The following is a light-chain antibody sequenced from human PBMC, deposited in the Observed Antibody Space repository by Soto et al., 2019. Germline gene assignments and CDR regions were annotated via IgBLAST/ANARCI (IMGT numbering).Light chain of an antibody. V-gene: IGKV3-20*01. CDR1: QSVSSSY. J-gene: IGKJ5*01. CDR3: QQYGSSLSIT. CDR2: GAS. Sequence: EIVLTQSPGTLSLSPGERATLSCRASQSVSSSYFAWYQQKPGQAPRILLYGASSRATAIPDRFSGSGSWTDFTLTISRLEPEDFAVYYCQQYGSSLSITFGQGTRLENK.